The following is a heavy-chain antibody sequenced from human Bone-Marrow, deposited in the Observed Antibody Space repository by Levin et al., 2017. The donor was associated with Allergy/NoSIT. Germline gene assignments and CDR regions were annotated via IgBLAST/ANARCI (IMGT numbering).Heavy chain of an antibody. J-gene: IGHJ6*02. CDR3: ARDAQTSTTRNYGMDV. V-gene: IGHV4-59*01. D-gene: IGHD1-14*01. Sequence: SQTLSLTCTVSGDSISRYYWSWIRQPPGKGLEWIGYIYYSGSTNYNPSLKSRVTISVDTSKNQFSLDLNFVTAADTAVYYCARDAQTSTTRNYGMDVWGQGTTVTVSS. CDR1: GDSISRYY. CDR2: IYYSGST.